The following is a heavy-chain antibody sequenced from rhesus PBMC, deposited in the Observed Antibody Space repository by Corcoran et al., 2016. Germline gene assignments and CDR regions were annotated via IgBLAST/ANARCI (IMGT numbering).Heavy chain of an antibody. D-gene: IGHD5-24*01. J-gene: IGHJ4*01. Sequence: QLQLQESGPGLVKPSETLSLTCAVSGGSISSNYWSWIRQPQGKGLEWIGRISGRGGSTDYNPSLKSRVTISTDTSKNQFSLKLSSGTAADTAVYYCARAGGNPYYFDYWGQGVLVTVSS. CDR1: GGSISSNY. CDR3: ARAGGNPYYFDY. CDR2: ISGRGGST. V-gene: IGHV4-173*01.